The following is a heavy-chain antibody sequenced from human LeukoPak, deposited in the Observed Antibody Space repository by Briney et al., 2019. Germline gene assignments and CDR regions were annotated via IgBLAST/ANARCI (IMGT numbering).Heavy chain of an antibody. D-gene: IGHD6-6*01. CDR3: ARAILPELVGPLEYFDY. V-gene: IGHV3-20*01. J-gene: IGHJ4*02. CDR1: GFTFDDYG. Sequence: PGGSLRLSCAASGFTFDDYGMSWVRQAPGKGLEWVSGINWNGGSTGYADSVKGRFTISRDNAKNSLYLQMNSLRAEDTALYHCARAILPELVGPLEYFDYWGQRTLVTVSS. CDR2: INWNGGST.